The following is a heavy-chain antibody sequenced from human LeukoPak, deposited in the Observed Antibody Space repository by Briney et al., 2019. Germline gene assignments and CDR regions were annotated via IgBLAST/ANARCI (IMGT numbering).Heavy chain of an antibody. J-gene: IGHJ4*02. CDR2: IRSKAYGGTT. D-gene: IGHD1-26*01. Sequence: PGGSLRLSCTASGLTFGDYAMSWVRQAPGKGLEWVGFIRSKAYGGTTEYAASVKGRFTISRDDSKSIAYLQMNSLKTEDTAVYYCTRTGSGSYLRYYFDYWGQGTLVTVSS. V-gene: IGHV3-49*04. CDR3: TRTGSGSYLRYYFDY. CDR1: GLTFGDYA.